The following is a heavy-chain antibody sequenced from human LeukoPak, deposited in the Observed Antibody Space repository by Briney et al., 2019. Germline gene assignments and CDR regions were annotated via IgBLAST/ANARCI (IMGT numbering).Heavy chain of an antibody. V-gene: IGHV3-23*01. D-gene: IGHD3-10*01. CDR1: GFTFSSYA. CDR3: AKSRTGSSHLNYSYGSGRSGAFDI. J-gene: IGHJ3*02. Sequence: PGGSLRLSCAASGFTFSSYAMSWVRQAPGKGLEWVSAISGSGGSTYYADSVKGRFTISRDNSKNTPYLQMNSLRAEDTAVYYCAKSRTGSSHLNYSYGSGRSGAFDIWGQGTMVTVSS. CDR2: ISGSGGST.